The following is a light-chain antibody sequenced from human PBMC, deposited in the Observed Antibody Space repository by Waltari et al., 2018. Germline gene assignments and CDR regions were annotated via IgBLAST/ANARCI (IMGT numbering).Light chain of an antibody. CDR2: GAS. CDR3: QQYGSSPT. V-gene: IGKV3-20*01. Sequence: ELVLTQSPGTVSLSPGESATLSCRASQRVTNNYLAWYQQKPGLPPRLLLYGASTRASGIPDRFSGSGSGTDCTLTISRLEPGDFAGYYGQQYGSSPTFGQGTRLEIK. J-gene: IGKJ5*01. CDR1: QRVTNNY.